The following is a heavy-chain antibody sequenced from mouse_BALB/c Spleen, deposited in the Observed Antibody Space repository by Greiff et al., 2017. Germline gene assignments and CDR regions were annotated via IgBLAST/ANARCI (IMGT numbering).Heavy chain of an antibody. CDR2: INPSSGYT. CDR1: GYTFTSYT. V-gene: IGHV1-4*01. CDR3: ARKGLGRDFDY. J-gene: IGHJ2*01. D-gene: IGHD4-1*01. Sequence: QVQLKESGAELARPGASVKMSCKASGYTFTSYTMHWVKQRPGQGLEWIGYINPSSGYTNYNQKFKDKATLTVDKSSSTAYMHLNSLTSEDSAVYYCARKGLGRDFDYWGQGTTLTVSS.